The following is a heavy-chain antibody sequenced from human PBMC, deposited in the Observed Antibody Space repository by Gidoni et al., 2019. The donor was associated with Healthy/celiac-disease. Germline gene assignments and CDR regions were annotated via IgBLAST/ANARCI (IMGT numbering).Heavy chain of an antibody. CDR3: ARGAYYYDSSGYYDFDY. J-gene: IGHJ4*02. V-gene: IGHV4-4*07. CDR2: IYTSGST. D-gene: IGHD3-22*01. CDR1: GGSISSYY. Sequence: QVQLQESGPGLVKPSETLSLTCTVSGGSISSYYWSWIRQPAGKGLEWIGRIYTSGSTNYNPSLKSRVTMSVDTSKNQFSLKLSSVTAADTAVYYCARGAYYYDSSGYYDFDYWGQGTLVTVSS.